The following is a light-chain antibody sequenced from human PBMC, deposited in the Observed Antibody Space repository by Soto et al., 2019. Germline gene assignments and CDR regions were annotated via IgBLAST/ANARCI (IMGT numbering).Light chain of an antibody. V-gene: IGKV3-20*01. CDR1: QSVYNNY. CDR3: QQCGSPPFT. J-gene: IGKJ3*01. CDR2: SAS. Sequence: EIVLTQSPGTVSLSPGERATLSCRASQSVYNNYIAWYQQSPGQAPRVRIHSASIRATDIPDRFSGGGSGTDFSLTISRLQREDFAVYYCQQCGSPPFTFGPGTKVDIK.